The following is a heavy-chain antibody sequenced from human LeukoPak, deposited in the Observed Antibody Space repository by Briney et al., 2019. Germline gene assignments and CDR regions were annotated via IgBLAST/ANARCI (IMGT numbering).Heavy chain of an antibody. CDR2: IKEDGSIQ. Sequence: PGGFPRLSCVASGFTFSSYWMTWVRQAPGKGLEWLANIKEDGSIQYYLDSVRGRFTISRDNAKTSVYLQLNSLRADDTAVYYCARDVWTGVAVSDYWGQGTLVTVSS. J-gene: IGHJ4*02. V-gene: IGHV3-7*01. CDR1: GFTFSSYW. D-gene: IGHD6-19*01. CDR3: ARDVWTGVAVSDY.